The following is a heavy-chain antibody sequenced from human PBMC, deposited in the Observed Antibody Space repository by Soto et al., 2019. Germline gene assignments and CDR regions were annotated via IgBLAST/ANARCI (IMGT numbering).Heavy chain of an antibody. V-gene: IGHV1-46*01. CDR1: GYTFTSYY. CDR3: AREEYYYDSSGSYYGMDV. CDR2: INPSGGST. Sequence: ASVKVSCKASGYTFTSYYMHWVRQAPGQGLEWMGIINPSGGSTSYAQKFQGRVTMTRDTSTSTVYMELSSLRSEDTAVYYCAREEYYYDSSGSYYGMDVWGQGTTVTVSS. D-gene: IGHD3-22*01. J-gene: IGHJ6*02.